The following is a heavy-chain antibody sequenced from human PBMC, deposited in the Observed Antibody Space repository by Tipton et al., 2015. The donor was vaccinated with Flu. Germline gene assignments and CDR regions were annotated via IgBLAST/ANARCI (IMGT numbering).Heavy chain of an antibody. J-gene: IGHJ4*02. Sequence: LRLSCAASGFTFSSYSINWIRQPPGKGLEWLANVYHTGTTFYKPSLRSRLTISVDTSKNQISLKLTSVSVADTAVYYCARSSTRGESDFWGQGILVTVSS. CDR1: GFTFSSYS. V-gene: IGHV4-38-2*01. CDR3: ARSSTRGESDF. D-gene: IGHD3-16*01. CDR2: VYHTGTT.